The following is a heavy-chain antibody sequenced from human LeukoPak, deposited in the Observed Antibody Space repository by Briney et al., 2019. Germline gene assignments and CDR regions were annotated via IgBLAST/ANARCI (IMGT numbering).Heavy chain of an antibody. Sequence: GGSLRLSCSASGFTFSDYDMNWVRQAPGKGLEWVSSISGLSTHIYYGDSVKGRFSISRDNAKNSAYLQMNSLGVEDTAIYYCGRAFPPLRTSSAGDLWGQGILVTVSS. CDR1: GFTFSDYD. V-gene: IGHV3-69-1*02. D-gene: IGHD3-16*01. CDR3: GRAFPPLRTSSAGDL. J-gene: IGHJ4*02. CDR2: ISGLSTHI.